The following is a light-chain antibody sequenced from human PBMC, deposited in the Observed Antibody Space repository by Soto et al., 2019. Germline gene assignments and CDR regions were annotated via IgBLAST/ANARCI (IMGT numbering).Light chain of an antibody. CDR2: KAS. CDR3: QQYNTYWT. Sequence: DIQMTQSPSTLSASVGDRVTITCRASQSISSSLAGYQQKPGKAPKLLIYKASSLQSGVPSRFSGSGSGTEFTLTITSLQPEDFATYDCQQYNTYWTFGQGTKVDIK. CDR1: QSISSS. V-gene: IGKV1-5*03. J-gene: IGKJ1*01.